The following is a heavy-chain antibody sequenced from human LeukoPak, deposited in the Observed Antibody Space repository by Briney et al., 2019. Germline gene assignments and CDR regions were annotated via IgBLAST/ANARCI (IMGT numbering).Heavy chain of an antibody. D-gene: IGHD3-22*01. CDR3: ARSQTIAMIVGYDAFDI. J-gene: IGHJ3*02. CDR2: IIPIFGTA. V-gene: IGHV1-69*13. CDR1: GGTFSSYA. Sequence: GASVKVSCKASGGTFSSYAISWVRQAPGQGLEWMGGIIPIFGTANYAQKFQGRVTITADESTSTAYMELSSLRSEDTAVYYCARSQTIAMIVGYDAFDIWGQGTMVTVSS.